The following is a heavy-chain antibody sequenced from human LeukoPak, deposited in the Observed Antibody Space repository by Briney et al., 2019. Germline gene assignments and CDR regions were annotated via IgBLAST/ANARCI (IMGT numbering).Heavy chain of an antibody. CDR3: ARDSYYYDSSGNWFDP. J-gene: IGHJ5*02. Sequence: GGSLRLSCAASGFTFSSYWMSWVRQAPGKGLEWVANIKQDGSEKYYVDSVKGRFTISRDNAKNSLYLQMNSLRAEDTAVYYCARDSYYYDSSGNWFDPWGQGTLVTVSS. CDR2: IKQDGSEK. CDR1: GFTFSSYW. D-gene: IGHD3-22*01. V-gene: IGHV3-7*01.